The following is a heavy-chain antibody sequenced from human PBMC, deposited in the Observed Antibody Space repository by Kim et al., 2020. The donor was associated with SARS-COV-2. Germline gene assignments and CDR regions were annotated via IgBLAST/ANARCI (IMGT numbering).Heavy chain of an antibody. CDR2: IYTAGTT. V-gene: IGHV3-53*04. J-gene: IGHJ4*02. Sequence: GGSLRLSCAASGLSVTSSYMSWVRQAPGKGLEWVTAIYTAGTTEYADSVKGRFTTSRHISNNTLDLLMSSLRNEDTAVYYCARGGWIGGGFGFDSWGQGT. D-gene: IGHD3-10*01. CDR1: GLSVTSSY. CDR3: ARGGWIGGGFGFDS.